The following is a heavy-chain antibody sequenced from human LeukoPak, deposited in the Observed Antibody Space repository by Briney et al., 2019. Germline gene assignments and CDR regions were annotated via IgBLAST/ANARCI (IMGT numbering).Heavy chain of an antibody. CDR3: AKVYTALARDFDY. CDR2: IRHDGSNK. V-gene: IGHV3-30*02. D-gene: IGHD5-18*01. Sequence: GGSLRLSCAASGFTFSSYSMNWVRQAPGKGLEWVAFIRHDGSNKYYADSVKGRFTISRDNSKNTVYLQMKSLRAEDTAVYYCAKVYTALARDFDYWGQGTLVTVSS. J-gene: IGHJ4*02. CDR1: GFTFSSYS.